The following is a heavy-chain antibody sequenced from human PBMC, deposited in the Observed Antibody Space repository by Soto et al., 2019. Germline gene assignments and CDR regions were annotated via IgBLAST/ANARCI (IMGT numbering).Heavy chain of an antibody. CDR1: GYTFTSYY. V-gene: IGHV1-46*01. CDR3: AREGGRFYVLTVDAWIGWFAP. J-gene: IGHJ5*02. CDR2: INHSGGST. Sequence: QVQLVQSGAEVKKPGASVKVSCKASGYTFTSYYMHWVRQAPGQGLEWMGIINHSGGSTSYAQKFQDRVNMTKDKSKSTVYMELSSMRSEDTAVNYCAREGGRFYVLTVDAWIGWFAPWGQGTLVNVS. D-gene: IGHD2-8*01.